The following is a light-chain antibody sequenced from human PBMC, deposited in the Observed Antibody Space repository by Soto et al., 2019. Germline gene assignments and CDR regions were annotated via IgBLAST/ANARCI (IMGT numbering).Light chain of an antibody. V-gene: IGLV2-14*03. CDR1: SSDVGGYNY. Sequence: QSVLTQPASVSGSPGQSITISCTGTSSDVGGYNYVSWYQQHPGKAPKLMIYDVSDRPSGVSDRSSGSKSGNTASLTISGLQAEDEADYYCNSYTTSTIVVFGGGTKVTVL. J-gene: IGLJ2*01. CDR3: NSYTTSTIVV. CDR2: DVS.